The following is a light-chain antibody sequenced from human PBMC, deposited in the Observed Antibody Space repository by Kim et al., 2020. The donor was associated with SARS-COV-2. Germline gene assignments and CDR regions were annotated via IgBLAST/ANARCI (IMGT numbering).Light chain of an antibody. V-gene: IGLV3-19*01. CDR1: SLRSYY. CDR2: GKN. J-gene: IGLJ3*02. Sequence: VALGQTVRITCQGDSLRSYYASWYQQKPGQAPVLVIYGKNNRPSGIPDRFSGSSSGNTASLTITGAQAEEEADYYCNSRDSSGNRVFGGGTQLTVL. CDR3: NSRDSSGNRV.